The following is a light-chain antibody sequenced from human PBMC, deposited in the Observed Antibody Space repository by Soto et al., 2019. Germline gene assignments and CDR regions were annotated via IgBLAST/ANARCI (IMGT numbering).Light chain of an antibody. V-gene: IGLV1-40*01. J-gene: IGLJ3*02. CDR2: GNS. Sequence: QSVLTQPPSVSGAPGQRVTISCTGSSSNIGASYAVHWYQQLPGTAPKLLIYGNSNRPSGVPDRFSGSKSGTSASLAITGLQAEDEADYYCQSYDSSLSGSVFGGWTKVTVL. CDR1: SSNIGASYA. CDR3: QSYDSSLSGSV.